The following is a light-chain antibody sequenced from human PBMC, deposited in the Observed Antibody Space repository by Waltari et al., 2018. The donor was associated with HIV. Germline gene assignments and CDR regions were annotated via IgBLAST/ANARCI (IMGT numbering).Light chain of an antibody. CDR3: GTWDSSLSAGV. CDR2: DNN. V-gene: IGLV1-51*01. J-gene: IGLJ2*01. CDR1: SSNIGNNY. Sequence: QPVLTQPPSASAAPGQKVTISCSGSSSNIGNNYVSWYLQAPGTAPKRLLYDNNKRPAGIPDRFSVSKSGPSATLCITGLQTGDEADYYCGTWDSSLSAGVFGGGTKLTVL.